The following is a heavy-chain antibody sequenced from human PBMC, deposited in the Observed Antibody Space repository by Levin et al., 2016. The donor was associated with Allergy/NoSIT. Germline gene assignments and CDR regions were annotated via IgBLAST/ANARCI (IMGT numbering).Heavy chain of an antibody. V-gene: IGHV1-3*01. CDR1: GYTFTDHA. CDR2: ITAGNAYT. CDR3: ARGYSYSDPLDY. D-gene: IGHD5-18*01. Sequence: ASVKVSCKASGYTFTDHAIHWVRQAPGQRLEWMGWITAGNAYTKYSQQFQGRVSITGDISASTAYMELSSLRSEDTAVYYCARGYSYSDPLDYWGQGTLVTVSS. J-gene: IGHJ4*02.